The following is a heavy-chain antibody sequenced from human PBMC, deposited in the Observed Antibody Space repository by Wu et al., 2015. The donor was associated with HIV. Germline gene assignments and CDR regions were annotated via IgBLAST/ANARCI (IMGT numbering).Heavy chain of an antibody. CDR1: GYTFTNNY. CDR3: ARVARTPGTTVTTYEDY. V-gene: IGHV1-46*01. CDR2: INPSVGST. J-gene: IGHJ4*02. D-gene: IGHD4-11*01. Sequence: QVQLMQSGAEVKKPGSSVKISCRASGYTFTNNYIHWVRQAPGQGLEWMGIINPSVGSTTYAQKLQDRVTMTRDTSTSTVYMELSSLRSDDTAVYYCARVARTPGTTVTTYEDYWGQGTLVTVSS.